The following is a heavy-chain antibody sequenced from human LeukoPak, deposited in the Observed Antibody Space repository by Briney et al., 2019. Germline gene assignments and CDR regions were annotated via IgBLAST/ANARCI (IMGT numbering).Heavy chain of an antibody. CDR1: GFTFRSFG. V-gene: IGHV3-30*02. CDR2: IRFDGSNQ. Sequence: PGGSLRLSCAASGFTFRSFGMHLVRQAPGKGLEWVAFIRFDGSNQYYADSVKGRFTISRDNSNNTPFLQMNSLRVDDTAVYFCAKGYGESHFDSWGQGTLVTVSS. CDR3: AKGYGESHFDS. D-gene: IGHD4/OR15-4a*01. J-gene: IGHJ4*02.